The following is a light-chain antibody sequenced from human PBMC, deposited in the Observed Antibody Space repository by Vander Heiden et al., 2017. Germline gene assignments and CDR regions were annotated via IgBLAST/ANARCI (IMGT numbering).Light chain of an antibody. CDR3: QQYGSSPPIT. Sequence: EIVLTQSPGTLSLSPGERAILSCRASQSVSSSYLAWDQQKPGQAPRLLIYGASSRATGIPDRCSGSGSGTDFTLTISRLEPEDFAVYYCQQYGSSPPITFGPGTKVDIK. CDR1: QSVSSSY. J-gene: IGKJ3*01. V-gene: IGKV3-20*01. CDR2: GAS.